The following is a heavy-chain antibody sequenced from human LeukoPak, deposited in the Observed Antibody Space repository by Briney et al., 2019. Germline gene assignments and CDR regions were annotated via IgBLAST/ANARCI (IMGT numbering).Heavy chain of an antibody. CDR3: ARERQQLVLRYYYYMDV. Sequence: SETLSLTCTVSGGSISSGSYYWSWIRQPAGKGLEWIGRIYTSGSTNYNPSLKSRVTISVDTSKNQFSLKLSSVTAADTAVYYCARERQQLVLRYYYYMDVWGKGTTVTISS. CDR1: GGSISSGSYY. V-gene: IGHV4-61*02. J-gene: IGHJ6*03. CDR2: IYTSGST. D-gene: IGHD6-13*01.